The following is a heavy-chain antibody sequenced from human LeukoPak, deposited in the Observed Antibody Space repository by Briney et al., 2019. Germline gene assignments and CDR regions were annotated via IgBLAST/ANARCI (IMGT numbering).Heavy chain of an antibody. J-gene: IGHJ6*03. CDR1: GFTFDDYG. D-gene: IGHD2-2*01. Sequence: GGSLRLSCAASGFTFDDYGMSWVRQAPGKGLEWVSGINWNGGSTGYADSVKGRFTISRDNAKNSLYLQMNSLGAEDTALYYCARNGVVPAAYYYMDVWGKGTTVTVSS. V-gene: IGHV3-20*04. CDR2: INWNGGST. CDR3: ARNGVVPAAYYYMDV.